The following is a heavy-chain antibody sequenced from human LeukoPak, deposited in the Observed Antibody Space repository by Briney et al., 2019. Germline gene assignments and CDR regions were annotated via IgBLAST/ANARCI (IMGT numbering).Heavy chain of an antibody. CDR3: ARGGRRANYGGNSGFDY. V-gene: IGHV3-7*01. J-gene: IGHJ4*02. CDR1: GFTFSSYW. CDR2: MNRDGSEK. Sequence: GGSLRLSCAASGFTFSSYWMSWVRQAPGKGLEWVANMNRDGSEKNYVDSIKGRFTISRDNAKNSLYLQMNSLRDEDTAVYYCARGGRRANYGGNSGFDYWGQGTLVTVSS. D-gene: IGHD4-23*01.